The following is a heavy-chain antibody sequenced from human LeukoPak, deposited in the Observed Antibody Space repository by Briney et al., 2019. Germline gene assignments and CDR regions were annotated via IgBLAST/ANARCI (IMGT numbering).Heavy chain of an antibody. J-gene: IGHJ4*02. CDR1: GFTFSSYA. Sequence: GGSLRLSCAASGFTFSSYAMHWVRQAPGKGLEWVAIISYDGSNKYYADSVKGRFTISRDNSKSTLYLQMNSLRAEDTAVYYCARDLAYSRLDYWGQGMLVTVSS. D-gene: IGHD5-18*01. V-gene: IGHV3-30-3*01. CDR2: ISYDGSNK. CDR3: ARDLAYSRLDY.